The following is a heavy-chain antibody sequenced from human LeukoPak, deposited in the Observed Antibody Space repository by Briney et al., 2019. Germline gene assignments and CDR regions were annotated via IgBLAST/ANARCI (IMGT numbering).Heavy chain of an antibody. D-gene: IGHD6-19*01. CDR3: AREFFSSGWYGKMDV. CDR2: IYTGGST. Sequence: SETLSLTCTVSGGSISSGSYYWSWIRQPAGKGLEWIGRIYTGGSTNYNPSLKSRVTISVDTSKNQFSLKLSSVTAADTAVYYCAREFFSSGWYGKMDVWGQGTTVTVSS. V-gene: IGHV4-61*02. CDR1: GGSISSGSYY. J-gene: IGHJ6*02.